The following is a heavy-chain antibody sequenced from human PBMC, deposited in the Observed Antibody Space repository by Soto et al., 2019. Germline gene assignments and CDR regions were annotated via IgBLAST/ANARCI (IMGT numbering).Heavy chain of an antibody. CDR3: AADLGRGYSYGYFDY. CDR1: GFTFASSA. D-gene: IGHD5-18*01. J-gene: IGHJ4*02. V-gene: IGHV1-58*01. Sequence: GASVKVSCKASGFTFASSAVQWVRQARGQRLEWIGWIVVGSGNTNYAQKFQERVTITRDMSTSTAYMELSSLRSEDTAVYYCAADLGRGYSYGYFDYWGQGTLVTVSS. CDR2: IVVGSGNT.